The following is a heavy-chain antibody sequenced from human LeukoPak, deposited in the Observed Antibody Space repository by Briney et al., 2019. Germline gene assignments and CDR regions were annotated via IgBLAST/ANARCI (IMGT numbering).Heavy chain of an antibody. J-gene: IGHJ4*02. CDR3: ALASWPNGGDY. CDR2: INPSGGST. V-gene: IGHV1-46*01. D-gene: IGHD2-8*01. CDR1: GYTFTSYY. Sequence: ASVKVSCKASGYTFTSYYMHWVRQAPGQGLEWMAIINPSGGSTSYAQKFQGRVTMTRDTSTSTVYMELSSLRSEDTAVYYCALASWPNGGDYWGQGTLVTVSS.